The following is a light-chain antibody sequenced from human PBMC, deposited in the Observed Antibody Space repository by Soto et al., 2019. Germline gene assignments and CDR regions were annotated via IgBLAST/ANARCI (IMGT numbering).Light chain of an antibody. CDR2: GAS. V-gene: IGKV3-15*01. CDR3: QQYDNWPRT. Sequence: EIVMTQSPTTLSVSPGERGTLSGRASQDISSNLAWYQQKPGQTPRLLIHGASTRATGIPARFSGSGSGTRFTLTIASLQSEDFAVYYCQQYDNWPRTFGQGTKVDIK. CDR1: QDISSN. J-gene: IGKJ1*01.